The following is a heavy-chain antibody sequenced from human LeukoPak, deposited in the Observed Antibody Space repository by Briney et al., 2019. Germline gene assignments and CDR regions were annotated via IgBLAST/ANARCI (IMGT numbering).Heavy chain of an antibody. D-gene: IGHD3-22*01. V-gene: IGHV3-15*01. J-gene: IGHJ4*02. CDR2: IKSKTDGGTT. CDR1: GFTFSSYG. Sequence: PGGSLRLSCAASGFTFSSYGMSWVRQAPGKGLEWVGRIKSKTDGGTTDYAAPVKGRFTISRDDSKNTLYLQMNSLKTEDTAVYYCTTATHGYYDSSGYYDFDYWGQGTLVTVSS. CDR3: TTATHGYYDSSGYYDFDY.